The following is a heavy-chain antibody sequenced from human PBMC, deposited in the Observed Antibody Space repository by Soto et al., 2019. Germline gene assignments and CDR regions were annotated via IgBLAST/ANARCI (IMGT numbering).Heavy chain of an antibody. Sequence: QVQVVQSGDEVKKPGASVKVSCKASGYTFTNYGFSWVRQAPGQGLEWMGWISGYNGNTKYAEKFQGRVTMTTDTSTSTAHMELRSLRSDDTAVYYCAREGQAPYYYYGMEVWGHGTAVTVSS. CDR1: GYTFTNYG. J-gene: IGHJ6*02. CDR3: AREGQAPYYYYGMEV. V-gene: IGHV1-18*01. CDR2: ISGYNGNT.